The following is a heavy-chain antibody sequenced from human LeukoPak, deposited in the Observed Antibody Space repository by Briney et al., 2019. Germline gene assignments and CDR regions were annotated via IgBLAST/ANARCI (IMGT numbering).Heavy chain of an antibody. D-gene: IGHD3-3*01. CDR2: INAGNGNT. J-gene: IGHJ6*02. CDR1: GYTFTSYA. CDR3: ARFVESITIRGLDV. V-gene: IGHV1-3*01. Sequence: ASVKVSCKASGYTFTSYAMHWVRQAPGQRLEWMGWINAGNGNTKYSQKLQGRVTMTTDTSTSTAYMELRSLRSDDTAVYYCARFVESITIRGLDVWGQGTTVTVSS.